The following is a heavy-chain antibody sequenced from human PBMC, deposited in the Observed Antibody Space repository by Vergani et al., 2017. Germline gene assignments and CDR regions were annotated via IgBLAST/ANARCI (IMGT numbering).Heavy chain of an antibody. J-gene: IGHJ3*02. CDR2: IYTSGST. D-gene: IGHD2-2*02. V-gene: IGHV4-4*07. CDR3: ARDQVVPAAIPFNI. Sequence: QVQLPESGPGLVKPSETLSLTCTVSGGSISSYYWSWIRQPAGKGLEWIGRIYTSGSTNYNPSLKSRVTMSVDTSKNQFSLKLSSVTAADTAVYYCARDQVVPAAIPFNIWGQGTMVTVSS. CDR1: GGSISSYY.